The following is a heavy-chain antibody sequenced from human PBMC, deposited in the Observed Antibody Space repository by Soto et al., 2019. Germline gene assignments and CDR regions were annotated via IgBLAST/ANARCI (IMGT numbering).Heavy chain of an antibody. D-gene: IGHD2-2*01. Sequence: QVQLVQSGAEVKKPGSSVKVSCKASGGTFSSYCISWVRQAPGQGLEWMGGIIPISGTANYAQKVQGRVTITADESTSTAYMELSSLRSEDTAVYYCARSQGSSTSLEIYYYYYYGMDVWGQGTTVTVSS. CDR1: GGTFSSYC. J-gene: IGHJ6*02. V-gene: IGHV1-69*01. CDR2: IIPISGTA. CDR3: ARSQGSSTSLEIYYYYYYGMDV.